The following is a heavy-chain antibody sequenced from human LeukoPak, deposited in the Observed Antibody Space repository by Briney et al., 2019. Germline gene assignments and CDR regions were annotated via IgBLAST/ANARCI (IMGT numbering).Heavy chain of an antibody. J-gene: IGHJ4*02. Sequence: SETLSLTCTVSGDSISSDYWSWIRQPPVKGLEWIGYIYYSGSTNYNPSLKSRVTISIDTSKNQFPLKLSSVTAADTAVYYCARATYSNYVYYFDYWGQGTLVTVSS. CDR3: ARATYSNYVYYFDY. V-gene: IGHV4-59*01. D-gene: IGHD4-11*01. CDR2: IYYSGST. CDR1: GDSISSDY.